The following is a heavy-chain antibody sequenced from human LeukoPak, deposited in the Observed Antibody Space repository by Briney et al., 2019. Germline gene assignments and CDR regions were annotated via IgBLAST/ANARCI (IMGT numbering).Heavy chain of an antibody. V-gene: IGHV4-59*01. D-gene: IGHD3-10*01. Sequence: SETLSLTCTVSGGSISSYYWSWIRQPPGKGLEWIGYMYYSGSTNYNPSLKSRVTISVDTSKNQFSLKLSSVTAADTAVYYCARDLYYYGSGSLKGYNWFDPWGQGTLVTVSS. CDR2: MYYSGST. CDR3: ARDLYYYGSGSLKGYNWFDP. CDR1: GGSISSYY. J-gene: IGHJ5*02.